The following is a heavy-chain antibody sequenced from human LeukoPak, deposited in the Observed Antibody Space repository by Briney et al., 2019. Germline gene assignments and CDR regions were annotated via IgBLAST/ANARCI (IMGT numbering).Heavy chain of an antibody. D-gene: IGHD6-25*01. Sequence: SETLSLTCTVSGGSITSYHWSWIRQPPGKGLEWIGYIYYTGDTNCIPSLKSRVTISTDTSKDQFSLKLTSVTAADTARYYCARHRGAAGRDYFDLWGQGTLVTVSS. CDR3: ARHRGAAGRDYFDL. J-gene: IGHJ4*02. CDR2: IYYTGDT. CDR1: GGSITSYH. V-gene: IGHV4-59*08.